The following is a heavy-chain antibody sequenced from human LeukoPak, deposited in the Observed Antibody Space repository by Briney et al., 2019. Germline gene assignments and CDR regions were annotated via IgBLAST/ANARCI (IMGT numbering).Heavy chain of an antibody. V-gene: IGHV4-59*12. D-gene: IGHD2-8*02. CDR1: GGSISHNY. Sequence: SETLSLTCDVSGGSISHNYWNWIRQPPGKALEWIGYIYYSGNTNYNPSLQSRVTMSVDMSKNQFSLRLSSVTAADTAVYCARGYDIYCTGMRCYGAFDLWGRGTTVIVSS. J-gene: IGHJ3*01. CDR3: ARGYDIYCTGMRCYGAFDL. CDR2: IYYSGNT.